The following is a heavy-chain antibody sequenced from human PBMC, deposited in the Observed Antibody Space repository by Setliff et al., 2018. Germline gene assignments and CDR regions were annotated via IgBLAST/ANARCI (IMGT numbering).Heavy chain of an antibody. V-gene: IGHV4-30-4*01. CDR2: ISHGVST. J-gene: IGHJ4*02. D-gene: IGHD2-2*01. Sequence: KLPETLSLTCTVSGASVTSFDYYWSWIRQPPGKGLEYIGHISHGVSTSYSPSLKSRLSISADTSKNQFSLKLTSVTAADTAVYYCARTHCTTTSCFYFHYWGQGTVVTVSS. CDR3: ARTHCTTTSCFYFHY. CDR1: GASVTSFDYY.